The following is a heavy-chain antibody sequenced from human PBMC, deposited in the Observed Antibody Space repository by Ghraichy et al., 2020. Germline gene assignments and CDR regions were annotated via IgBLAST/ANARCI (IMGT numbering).Heavy chain of an antibody. CDR3: ATDSTTVTTRMDNY. J-gene: IGHJ4*02. CDR2: FDPEDGET. V-gene: IGHV1-24*01. CDR1: GYTLTELS. D-gene: IGHD4-17*01. Sequence: ASVKVSCKVSGYTLTELSMHWVRQAPGTGLEWMGGFDPEDGETIYAQKFQGRVTMTEDTSTDTAYMELSSLRSEDTAVYYCATDSTTVTTRMDNYWGQGTLVTVSS.